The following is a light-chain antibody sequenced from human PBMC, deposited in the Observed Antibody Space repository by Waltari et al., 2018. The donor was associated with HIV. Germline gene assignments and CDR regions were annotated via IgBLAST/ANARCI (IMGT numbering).Light chain of an antibody. CDR1: QSVLYSSNNKNY. J-gene: IGKJ4*01. CDR2: WAS. CDR3: QQYYSTPLT. Sequence: DIVTTQSPDSLAVSLGARATINCKSSQSVLYSSNNKNYLAWYQQKPGQPPKLLIYWASTRESGVPDRFSGSGSGTDFTLTINSLQAEDVAVYYCQQYYSTPLTFGGGTKVEIK. V-gene: IGKV4-1*01.